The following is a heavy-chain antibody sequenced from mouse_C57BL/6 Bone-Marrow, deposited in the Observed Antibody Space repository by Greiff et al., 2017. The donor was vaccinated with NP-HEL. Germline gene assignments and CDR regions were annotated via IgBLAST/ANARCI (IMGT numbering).Heavy chain of an antibody. V-gene: IGHV1-47*01. CDR2: FHPYNDDT. CDR3: ARGDGNQGAWFAY. D-gene: IGHD2-1*01. Sequence: VKLMESGAELVKPGASVKMSCKASGYTFTTYPIEWMKQNHGKSLEWIGNFHPYNDDTKYNEKFKGKATLTVEKSSSTVYLELSRLTSDDSAVYYCARGDGNQGAWFAYWGQGTLVTVSA. J-gene: IGHJ3*01. CDR1: GYTFTTYP.